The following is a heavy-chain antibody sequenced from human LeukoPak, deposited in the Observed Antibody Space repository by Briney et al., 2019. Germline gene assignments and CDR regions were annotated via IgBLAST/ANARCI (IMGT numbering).Heavy chain of an antibody. V-gene: IGHV1-24*01. CDR3: ARDQYCSSTSCYDNEFDP. CDR2: FDPEDGET. CDR1: GYTLTELS. D-gene: IGHD2-2*01. Sequence: GASVKVSCKVSGYTLTELSMHWVRQAPGKGLEWMGGFDPEDGETIYAQKFQGRVTMTEDTSTDTAYMEVISLRSEDTAVYYCARDQYCSSTSCYDNEFDPWGQGTLVTVSS. J-gene: IGHJ5*02.